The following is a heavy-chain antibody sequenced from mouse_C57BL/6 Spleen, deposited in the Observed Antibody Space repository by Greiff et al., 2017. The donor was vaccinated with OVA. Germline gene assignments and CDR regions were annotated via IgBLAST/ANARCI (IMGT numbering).Heavy chain of an antibody. Sequence: QVHVKQPGAELVKPGASVKVSCKASGYTFTSYWMHWVKQRPGQGLEWIGRIHPSDSDTNYNQKFKGKATLTVDKSSSTAYMQLSSLTSEDSAVYYCAIRGKSYDYDYAMDYWGQGTSVTVSS. CDR2: IHPSDSDT. CDR1: GYTFTSYW. V-gene: IGHV1-74*01. J-gene: IGHJ4*01. CDR3: AIRGKSYDYDYAMDY. D-gene: IGHD2-4*01.